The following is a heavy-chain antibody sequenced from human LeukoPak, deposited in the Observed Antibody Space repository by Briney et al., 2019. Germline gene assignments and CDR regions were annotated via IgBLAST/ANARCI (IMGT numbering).Heavy chain of an antibody. Sequence: IPSQTLSLTCTVSGGSISSGSYYWSWIRQPAGKGLEWIGRTYTSGSTNYNPSLKSRVTISVDTSKNQFSLKLSSVTAADTAVYYCARENGMITFGGVIATFDYWGQGTLVTVSS. V-gene: IGHV4-61*02. J-gene: IGHJ4*02. CDR2: TYTSGST. CDR1: GGSISSGSYY. D-gene: IGHD3-16*02. CDR3: ARENGMITFGGVIATFDY.